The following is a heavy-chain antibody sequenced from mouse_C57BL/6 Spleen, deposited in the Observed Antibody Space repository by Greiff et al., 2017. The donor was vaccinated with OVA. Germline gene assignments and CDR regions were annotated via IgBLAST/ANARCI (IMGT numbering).Heavy chain of an antibody. D-gene: IGHD2-4*01. Sequence: VMLVESGPELVKPGASVKISCKASGYAFSSSWMNWVKQRPGKGLEWIGRIYPGDGDTNYNGKFKGKATLTADKSSSTAYMQLSSLTSEDSAVYFCARIDYDLAWCAYWGQGTLVTVAA. CDR1: GYAFSSSW. CDR3: ARIDYDLAWCAY. V-gene: IGHV1-82*01. CDR2: IYPGDGDT. J-gene: IGHJ3*01.